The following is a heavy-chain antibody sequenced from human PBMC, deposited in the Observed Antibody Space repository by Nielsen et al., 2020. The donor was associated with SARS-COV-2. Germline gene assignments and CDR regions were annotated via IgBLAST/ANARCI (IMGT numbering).Heavy chain of an antibody. D-gene: IGHD3-22*01. Sequence: GGSLRLSCAASGFIVSSNYMSWVRQAPGKGLEWVSYISSSSTTIYYADSVQGRFTVSRDNAKNSLYLQMNSLRAEDTAVYYCTRRDREIVVAPAGDFDYWGQGTLVTVSS. CDR1: GFIVSSNY. CDR3: TRRDREIVVAPAGDFDY. V-gene: IGHV3-48*01. J-gene: IGHJ4*02. CDR2: ISSSSTTI.